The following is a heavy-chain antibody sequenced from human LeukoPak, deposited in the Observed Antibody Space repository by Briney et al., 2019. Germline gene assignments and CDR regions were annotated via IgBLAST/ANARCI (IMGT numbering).Heavy chain of an antibody. CDR3: ARDQDNYDSLDY. CDR1: GGSISGYY. D-gene: IGHD3-22*01. J-gene: IGHJ4*02. V-gene: IGHV4-4*07. Sequence: SETLSLTCTVSGGSISGYYWSWIRQPAGKGLEWIGRIYTSGSTNYNPSLKSRVTMSVDTSKNQFSLKLSSVTAADTAVYYCARDQDNYDSLDYWGQGTLVTVSS. CDR2: IYTSGST.